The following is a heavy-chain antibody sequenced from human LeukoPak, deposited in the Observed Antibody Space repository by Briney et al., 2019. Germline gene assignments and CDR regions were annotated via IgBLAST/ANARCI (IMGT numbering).Heavy chain of an antibody. Sequence: SLKLSSADPGFTVNSKYMNWVRQDPRKGLEWVSVIYSGGSTFYADSVEGRFTISRDNSNNTLYLQMNSLRAEDTAMYYCAREYYDNSGGEDAFDIWGPGTMVTVSS. CDR1: GFTVNSKY. J-gene: IGHJ3*02. CDR3: AREYYDNSGGEDAFDI. V-gene: IGHV3-53*01. CDR2: IYSGGST. D-gene: IGHD3-22*01.